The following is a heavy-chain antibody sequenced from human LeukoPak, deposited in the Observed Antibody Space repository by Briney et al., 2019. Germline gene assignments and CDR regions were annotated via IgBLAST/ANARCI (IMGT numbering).Heavy chain of an antibody. Sequence: SVKVSCKASGGTFSSYAISWVRQAPGQGLEWMGGIIPIFGTANYAQKFQGRVTITADESTSTAYMELRSLRSDDTAVYYCARDGVVVPAANWGQGTLVTVSS. D-gene: IGHD2-2*01. CDR3: ARDGVVVPAAN. V-gene: IGHV1-69*01. CDR2: IIPIFGTA. J-gene: IGHJ4*02. CDR1: GGTFSSYA.